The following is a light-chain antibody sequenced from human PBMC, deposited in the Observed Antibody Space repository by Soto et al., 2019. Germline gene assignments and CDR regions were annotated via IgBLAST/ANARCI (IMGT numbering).Light chain of an antibody. CDR2: DVT. J-gene: IGLJ2*01. CDR1: SSDVGGYNY. CDR3: CSYAGSYTLV. V-gene: IGLV2-11*01. Sequence: QSVLTQPRSVSGSPGQSVTISCTGTSSDVGGYNYVSWYLQHPGKAPKVLIYDVTKRPSGVPDRVSGSKSGNTASLTISGLQAEDEAYYYCCSYAGSYTLVFGGGTKLTVL.